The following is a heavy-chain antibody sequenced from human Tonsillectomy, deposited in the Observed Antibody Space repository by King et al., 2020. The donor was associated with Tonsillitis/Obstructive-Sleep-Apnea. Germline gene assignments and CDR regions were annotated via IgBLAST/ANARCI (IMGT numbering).Heavy chain of an antibody. J-gene: IGHJ4*02. D-gene: IGHD3-10*01. Sequence: VQLVQSGAEVKKPGESLKISCKGSGHSFTSYWIGWVRKMPGKGLEWMGIIYPGDSNTRYSPSFQGQVTISADKSISTAYLQWSSLKASDTAMYYCARHPESGSGPYYFDYWGQGTLVTVSS. CDR1: GHSFTSYW. CDR3: ARHPESGSGPYYFDY. CDR2: IYPGDSNT. V-gene: IGHV5-51*01.